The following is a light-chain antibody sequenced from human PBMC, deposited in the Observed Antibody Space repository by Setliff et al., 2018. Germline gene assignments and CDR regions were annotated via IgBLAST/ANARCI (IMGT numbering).Light chain of an antibody. J-gene: IGLJ1*01. Sequence: QSVLTQPPSASGSPGQSLTISCTGTSRDIGAYNSVSWYQQHPGKAPKLLIYEVTKRPSGVPDRFSGSESGNTASLTVSGLQADDEADYFCCSYAASYNPYVFGSGTKV. CDR2: EVT. V-gene: IGLV2-8*01. CDR3: CSYAASYNPYV. CDR1: SRDIGAYNS.